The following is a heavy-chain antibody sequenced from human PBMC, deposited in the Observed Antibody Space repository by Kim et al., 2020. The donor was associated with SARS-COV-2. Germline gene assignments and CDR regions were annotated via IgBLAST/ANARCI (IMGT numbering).Heavy chain of an antibody. CDR1: GYTFTSYA. CDR3: ARIVEQSFYYYYYGMDV. CDR2: INTNTGNP. Sequence: ASVKVSCKASGYTFTSYAMNWVRQAPGQGLEWMGWINTNTGNPTYAQGFTGRFVFSLDTSVSTAYLQISSLKAEDTAVYYCARIVEQSFYYYYYGMDVWGQGTTVTVSS. J-gene: IGHJ6*02. V-gene: IGHV7-4-1*02. D-gene: IGHD3-16*02.